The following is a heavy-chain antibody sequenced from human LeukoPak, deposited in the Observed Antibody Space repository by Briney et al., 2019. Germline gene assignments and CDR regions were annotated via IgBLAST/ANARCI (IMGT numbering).Heavy chain of an antibody. D-gene: IGHD1-26*01. V-gene: IGHV3-74*01. CDR3: ASDRGGWSF. CDR1: GFTFSSYE. CDR2: ITGDGSST. Sequence: GGSLRLSCAASGFTFSSYEMNWVRQAPGKGLEWVSRITGDGSSTSYADSVKGRFTISRDNAKNTLYLQMNSLRAEDTAVYYCASDRGGWSFWGQGTMVTVSS. J-gene: IGHJ3*01.